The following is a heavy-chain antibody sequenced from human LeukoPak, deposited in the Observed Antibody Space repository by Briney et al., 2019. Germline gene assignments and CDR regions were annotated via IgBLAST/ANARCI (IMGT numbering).Heavy chain of an antibody. CDR2: INHSGST. D-gene: IGHD6-25*01. Sequence: PSETLSLTCAVYGGSFSGYYWSWIRQPPGKGLEWIGEINHSGSTNYNPSLKSRVTISVDTSKNQFSLKLSSVTAADTAVYYCARGETAAGYYNWFDPWGQGTLVTVSS. CDR1: GGSFSGYY. CDR3: ARGETAAGYYNWFDP. V-gene: IGHV4-34*01. J-gene: IGHJ5*02.